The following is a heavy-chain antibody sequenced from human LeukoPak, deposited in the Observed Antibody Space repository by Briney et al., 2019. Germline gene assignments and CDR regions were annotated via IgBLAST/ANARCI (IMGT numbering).Heavy chain of an antibody. CDR3: ARDCALWFGEFQCGMDV. CDR1: GGSFSGYY. J-gene: IGHJ6*02. CDR2: IYYSGST. V-gene: IGHV4-34*01. Sequence: SETLSLTCAVYGGSFSGYYWSWIRQPPGKGLEWIGSIYYSGSTYYNPSLKSRVTISVDTSKNQFSLKLSSVTAADTAVYYCARDCALWFGEFQCGMDVWGQGTTVTVSS. D-gene: IGHD3-10*01.